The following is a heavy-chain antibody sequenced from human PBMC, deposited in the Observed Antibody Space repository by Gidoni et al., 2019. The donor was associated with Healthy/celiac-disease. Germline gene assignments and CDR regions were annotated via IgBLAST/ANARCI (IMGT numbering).Heavy chain of an antibody. CDR1: GGSFSGYY. Sequence: QVQLQQWGAGLLKPSETLSLTCAVYGGSFSGYYWSWIRQPPGKGLEWIGEINHSGSTNYNPSLKSRVTISVDTSKNQFSLKLSSVTAADTAVYYCARGGLRGLYVNYWGQGTLVTVSS. CDR2: INHSGST. CDR3: ARGGLRGLYVNY. V-gene: IGHV4-34*01. D-gene: IGHD4-17*01. J-gene: IGHJ4*02.